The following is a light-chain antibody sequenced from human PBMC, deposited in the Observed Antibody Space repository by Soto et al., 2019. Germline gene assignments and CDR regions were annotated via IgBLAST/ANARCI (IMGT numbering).Light chain of an antibody. V-gene: IGKV1-39*01. CDR1: QSIRNY. CDR3: QQSYSPLCT. CDR2: VAS. Sequence: DIQLTQSPSSLSASVGDRVTITCRASQSIRNYLNWYQHSARTHPKVLIYVASSLQRGVPSRFSGSVAGTDFTLIVSSLQPEVFATYYCQQSYSPLCTFGQGTKVDIK. J-gene: IGKJ1*01.